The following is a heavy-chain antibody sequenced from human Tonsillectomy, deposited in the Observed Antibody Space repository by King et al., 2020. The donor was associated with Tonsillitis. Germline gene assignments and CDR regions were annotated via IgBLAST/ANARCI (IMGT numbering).Heavy chain of an antibody. V-gene: IGHV5-51*01. CDR2: IYPVDSDT. J-gene: IGHJ4*02. CDR1: GYNFARHW. D-gene: IGHD6-13*01. CDR3: ARQAGLSSRWECFDD. Sequence: VQLVESGEEVKKPGESLKISCQGSGYNFARHWIGWVRQMPGKGLEWMGVIYPVDSDTKYSPSFQGQVSVSVDKSISTAYLQWRSLEATDTAMYYCARQAGLSSRWECFDDWGQGTLVTVSS.